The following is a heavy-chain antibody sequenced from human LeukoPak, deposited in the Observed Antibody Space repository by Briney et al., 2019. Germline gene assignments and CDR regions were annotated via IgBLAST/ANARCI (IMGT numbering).Heavy chain of an antibody. Sequence: SETLSLTCTVSGGSMNSYYWSWIRQPAGKGLEWIGRIYSSGSTNYNPSLKSRVTISVDTSKNQFSLKLSSVTAADTAVYYCARGEYYYDSSGEDFDIWDQGTMVTVSS. CDR2: IYSSGST. CDR3: ARGEYYYDSSGEDFDI. J-gene: IGHJ3*02. V-gene: IGHV4-4*07. CDR1: GGSMNSYY. D-gene: IGHD3-22*01.